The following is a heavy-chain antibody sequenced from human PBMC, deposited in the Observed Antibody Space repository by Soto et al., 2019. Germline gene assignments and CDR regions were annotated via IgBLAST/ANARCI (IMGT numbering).Heavy chain of an antibody. J-gene: IGHJ4*02. CDR2: INHSGST. Sequence: QVQLRQWGAGLVKPSETLSLTCAVYGGSFNGYYWNWIRQPPGKGLEWIGEINHSGSTNYNPSLKSRGSISVDTSTNQFSRRLSSVTAADTAVYYCASQRLTVTTFDYWGQGTLVTVSS. D-gene: IGHD4-17*01. CDR1: GGSFNGYY. CDR3: ASQRLTVTTFDY. V-gene: IGHV4-34*01.